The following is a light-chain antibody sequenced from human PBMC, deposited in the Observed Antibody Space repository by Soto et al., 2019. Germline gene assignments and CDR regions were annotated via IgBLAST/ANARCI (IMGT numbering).Light chain of an antibody. CDR1: QSVSSSY. V-gene: IGKV3-20*01. Sequence: EIVLTQSPGTMSLSPGEIATLSCRASQSVSSSYLAWYQQKPGQAPRLLIYGASRRATGIPDRFSGSGSGTDFTLTISRLEPEDFAVYYCQQYGSSGFTFGPGTKVDIK. CDR3: QQYGSSGFT. J-gene: IGKJ3*01. CDR2: GAS.